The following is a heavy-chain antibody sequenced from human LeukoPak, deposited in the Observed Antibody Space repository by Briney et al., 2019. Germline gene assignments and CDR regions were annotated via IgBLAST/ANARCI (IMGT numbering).Heavy chain of an antibody. CDR2: ISAYNGNT. D-gene: IGHD3-9*01. J-gene: IGHJ4*02. CDR1: GYTFTSYG. V-gene: IGHV1-18*01. Sequence: ASVKVSCKASGYTFTSYGISWVRQAPGQGPEWMGWISAYNGNTNYAQKLQGRVTMTTDTSTSTAYMELRSLRSDDTAVYYCARTLRYFDWLSPMYYFDYWGQGTLVTVSS. CDR3: ARTLRYFDWLSPMYYFDY.